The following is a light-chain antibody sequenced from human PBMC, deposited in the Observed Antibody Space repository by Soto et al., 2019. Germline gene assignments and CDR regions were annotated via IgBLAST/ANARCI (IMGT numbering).Light chain of an antibody. CDR3: QSYDSSLSASV. Sequence: QSVLTQPPSVSGAPGQRVTISCTGSCSNIGAGYDVHWYQQVTGTAPKLLIYVNNNRPSGVPDRFSGSKSGTSASLVITGLQAEDEADYYCQSYDSSLSASVFGGGTKLTVL. J-gene: IGLJ3*02. CDR2: VNN. V-gene: IGLV1-40*01. CDR1: CSNIGAGYD.